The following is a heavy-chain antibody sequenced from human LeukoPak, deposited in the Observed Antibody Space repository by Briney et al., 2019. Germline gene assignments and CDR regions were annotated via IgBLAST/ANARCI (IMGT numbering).Heavy chain of an antibody. CDR2: IRYDGSNK. D-gene: IGHD3-10*01. J-gene: IGHJ4*02. CDR1: GFTFSSYG. V-gene: IGHV3-30*02. Sequence: GGSLRLSCAASGFTFSSYGMHWVRQAPGKGLKWVAFIRYDGSNKYYADSVKGRFTISRDNSKNMLYLEVISLTADDTAVYYCAKDDAWLRFGEWSQGTLVTVSS. CDR3: AKDDAWLRFGE.